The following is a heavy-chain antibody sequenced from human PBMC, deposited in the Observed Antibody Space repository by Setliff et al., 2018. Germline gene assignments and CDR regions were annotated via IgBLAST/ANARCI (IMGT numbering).Heavy chain of an antibody. Sequence: GASVKVSCKSSGFTFTDYGITWVRQVPGQGLEWMGWINNYNFNTQYAQKFRGRVTMTTDISTSTAYMELRTLRSDDTAVYYCARRPIALVGYRKGAFDIWGQGTVVTVSS. CDR2: INNYNFNT. V-gene: IGHV1-18*01. J-gene: IGHJ3*02. D-gene: IGHD6-19*01. CDR3: ARRPIALVGYRKGAFDI. CDR1: GFTFTDYG.